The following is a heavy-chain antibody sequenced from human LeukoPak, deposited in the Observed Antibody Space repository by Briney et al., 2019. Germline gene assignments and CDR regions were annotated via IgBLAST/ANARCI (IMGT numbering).Heavy chain of an antibody. Sequence: GGSLRLSCAASGFTFSSYSVNWVRQAPGKGLEWVSSISSSSSYIYYADSVKGRFTISRDNAKNSLYLQMNSLRAEDTAVYYCATSIAVAGMWGDYWGQGTLVTVSS. CDR1: GFTFSSYS. CDR3: ATSIAVAGMWGDY. V-gene: IGHV3-21*01. CDR2: ISSSSSYI. D-gene: IGHD6-19*01. J-gene: IGHJ4*02.